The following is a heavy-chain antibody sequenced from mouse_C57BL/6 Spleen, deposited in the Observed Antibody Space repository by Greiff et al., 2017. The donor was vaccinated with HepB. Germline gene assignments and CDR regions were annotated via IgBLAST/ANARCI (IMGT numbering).Heavy chain of an antibody. D-gene: IGHD1-1*01. J-gene: IGHJ2*01. CDR2: ISDGGSYT. Sequence: EVKLVESGGGLVKPGGSLKLSCAASGFTFSSYAMSWVRQTPEKRLEWVATISDGGSYTYYPDNVKGRFTISRDNAKNNLYLQMSHLKSEDTAMYYCARDGYYGSSYGYYFDYWGQGTTLTVSS. CDR1: GFTFSSYA. V-gene: IGHV5-4*01. CDR3: ARDGYYGSSYGYYFDY.